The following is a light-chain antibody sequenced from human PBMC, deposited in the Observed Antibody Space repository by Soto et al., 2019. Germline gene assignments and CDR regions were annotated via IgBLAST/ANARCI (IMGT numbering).Light chain of an antibody. Sequence: QSVLTQPASVSGSPGQSITISCTGTSSDVGSYNLVSWYQQHPGKAPKLMIYEVSKRPSGVSNRFSGSKSGNTASLTISGLQAEVEADYYCCSYAGSSTFAFYVFGTGTKVTVL. CDR3: CSYAGSSTFAFYV. CDR2: EVS. J-gene: IGLJ1*01. CDR1: SSDVGSYNL. V-gene: IGLV2-23*02.